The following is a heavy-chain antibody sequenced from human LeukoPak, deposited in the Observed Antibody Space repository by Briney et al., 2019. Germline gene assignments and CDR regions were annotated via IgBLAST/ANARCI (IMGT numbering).Heavy chain of an antibody. V-gene: IGHV3-23*01. J-gene: IGHJ6*03. D-gene: IGHD3-22*01. CDR1: GIAFDKNA. CDR2: ISHNGVAT. Sequence: GGSLRLSCAAFGIAFDKNAMTWVRRVPGKGLEWVSTISHNGVATYYADSVKGRFTTSRDNSKNTVSLQMNSLRAEDTAVYYCAKDPEVVITSYYYYMDVWGKGTTVTVSS. CDR3: AKDPEVVITSYYYYMDV.